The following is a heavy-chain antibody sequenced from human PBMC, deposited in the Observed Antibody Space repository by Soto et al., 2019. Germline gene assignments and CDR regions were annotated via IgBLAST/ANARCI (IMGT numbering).Heavy chain of an antibody. CDR1: GFTFSYFA. CDR3: AAPRDEYGSGVSWFTYGMDI. Sequence: GGSLRLSCLASGFTFSYFAMTWVRHVPGRGLEWVASLDGAGGSTYYAESVRGRFSISRDNSQNTLFLQMKRLTVDDTAIYYCAAPRDEYGSGVSWFTYGMDIWGQGTTVTV. J-gene: IGHJ6*02. V-gene: IGHV3-23*01. D-gene: IGHD3-10*01. CDR2: LDGAGGST.